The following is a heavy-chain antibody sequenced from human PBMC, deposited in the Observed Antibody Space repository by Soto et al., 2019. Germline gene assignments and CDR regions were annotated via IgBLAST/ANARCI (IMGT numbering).Heavy chain of an antibody. D-gene: IGHD3-10*01. CDR2: IYYSGST. CDR3: ARVESYYYGSGSYYNPY. Sequence: SETLSLNCTVSGGSISSGDYYWSWIRQPPGKGLEWIGYIYYSGSTYYNPSLKSRVTISVDTSKNQFSLKLSSVTAADTAVYYCARVESYYYGSGSYYNPYWGQGTLVTVSS. CDR1: GGSISSGDYY. V-gene: IGHV4-30-4*01. J-gene: IGHJ4*02.